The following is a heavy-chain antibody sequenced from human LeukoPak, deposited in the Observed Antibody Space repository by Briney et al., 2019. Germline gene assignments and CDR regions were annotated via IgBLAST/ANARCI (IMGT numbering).Heavy chain of an antibody. Sequence: GGSLRLSCAASGFTFSSYAMSWVRQAPGEGLEWVSAISDSNGKTYYADSVKGRFTISRDNSKNTLYLQMNSLRAEDTAVYYCASALRIYYYFDYWGQGTLVTVSS. CDR3: ASALRIYYYFDY. CDR2: ISDSNGKT. J-gene: IGHJ4*02. V-gene: IGHV3-23*01. D-gene: IGHD1-26*01. CDR1: GFTFSSYA.